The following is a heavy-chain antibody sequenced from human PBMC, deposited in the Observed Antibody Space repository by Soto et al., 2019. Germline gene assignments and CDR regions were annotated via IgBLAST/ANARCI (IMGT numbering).Heavy chain of an antibody. CDR3: AKAPSPYYCYTMDV. CDR1: GFSFSNYA. CDR2: ISFAGNDK. Sequence: QVQLVESGGGVVQPGRSLRLSCAASGFSFSNYAMHWVRRAPGKGLEWVAVISFAGNDKYYVDTVKGRFTISRDNPKNTLFLQMNSLRTEDTAVYYCAKAPSPYYCYTMDVWGQGTTVTVSS. V-gene: IGHV3-30*18. J-gene: IGHJ6*02.